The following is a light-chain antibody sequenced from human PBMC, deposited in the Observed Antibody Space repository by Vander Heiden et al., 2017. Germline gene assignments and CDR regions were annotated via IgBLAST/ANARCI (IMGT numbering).Light chain of an antibody. Sequence: QSVLTQPPSASGTPGQRVTISCSGSSSNIGRNNIYWYQQLPGTATKRRSYRNYQRPSGVPDRFSGSKSGTSASLAISGLRSEDEAEDDCAEWDGSLSGVVFGGGTKLTV. V-gene: IGLV1-47*01. CDR3: AEWDGSLSGVV. CDR2: RNY. CDR1: SSNIGRNN. J-gene: IGLJ2*01.